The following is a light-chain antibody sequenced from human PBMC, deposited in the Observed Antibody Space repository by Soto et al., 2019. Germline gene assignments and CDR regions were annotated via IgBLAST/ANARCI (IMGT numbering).Light chain of an antibody. CDR3: QQNDNWPLYT. J-gene: IGKJ2*01. Sequence: DIVMTQSPATLSASVGERATLTCRASQSVNSNFAWYQHKRGQAPRLLIYGASTMATGIPARFSGSGSGTEFTMTISSLQSEDYAVYYCQQNDNWPLYTFGQGTKLENK. CDR1: QSVNSN. CDR2: GAS. V-gene: IGKV3-15*01.